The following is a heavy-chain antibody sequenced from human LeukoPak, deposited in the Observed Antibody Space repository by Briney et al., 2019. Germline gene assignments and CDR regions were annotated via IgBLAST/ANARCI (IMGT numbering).Heavy chain of an antibody. Sequence: GGSLRLSCAVSGFTFSNYGMSWVRQAPGKGPEWVSGISGGGGNIYYADSVTGRFTISRDNSKNTLYLRMTSLRVEDTAVYYCAKDGRSSAPHWGQGTLVTVSS. J-gene: IGHJ4*02. CDR1: GFTFSNYG. CDR3: AKDGRSSAPH. D-gene: IGHD6-6*01. V-gene: IGHV3-23*01. CDR2: ISGGGGNI.